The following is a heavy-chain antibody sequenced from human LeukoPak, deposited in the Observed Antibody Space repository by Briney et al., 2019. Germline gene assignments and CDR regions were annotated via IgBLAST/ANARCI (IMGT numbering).Heavy chain of an antibody. J-gene: IGHJ4*02. CDR2: ISTSSNYI. V-gene: IGHV3-21*04. CDR1: GFTFSTYS. Sequence: PGGSLRLSCAASGFTFSTYSMNWVRQAPGKGLEWVSSISTSSNYIYYADSVKGRFTISRDNSKNTLYLQMNSLRAEDTAVYYCARGGQWLTYFDYWGQGTLVTVSS. D-gene: IGHD6-19*01. CDR3: ARGGQWLTYFDY.